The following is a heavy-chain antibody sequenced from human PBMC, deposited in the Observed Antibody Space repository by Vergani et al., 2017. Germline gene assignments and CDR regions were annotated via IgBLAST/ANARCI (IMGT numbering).Heavy chain of an antibody. J-gene: IGHJ3*02. CDR2: ISYDGSNK. D-gene: IGHD3-22*01. V-gene: IGHV3-30*18. Sequence: QVQLVESGGGVVQPGRSLRLSCAASGFTFSSYGMHWVRQAPGKGLEWVAVISYDGSNKNYADSVKGRITISRDNSKNTLYLQMNSLRAEDTAVYYCAKRYDSSGYYYEGSDAFDIWGQGTMVTVSS. CDR3: AKRYDSSGYYYEGSDAFDI. CDR1: GFTFSSYG.